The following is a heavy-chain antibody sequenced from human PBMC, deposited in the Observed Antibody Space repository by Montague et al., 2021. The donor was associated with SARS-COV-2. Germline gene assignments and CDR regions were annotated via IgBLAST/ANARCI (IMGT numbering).Heavy chain of an antibody. CDR3: ARFSGIAVRRPFDY. D-gene: IGHD6-6*01. CDR1: GESYNPYGNSFSSYH. Sequence: SETLSLTCAVYGESYNPYGNSFSSYHWSWIRQSQGKGLEWIGDTKRGDTKYNPSLKSRVTISVDKSKNQFYLRLSSVTAADTAVYYCARFSGIAVRRPFDYWGQGTLVTVSS. CDR2: TKRGDT. V-gene: IGHV4-34*10. J-gene: IGHJ4*02.